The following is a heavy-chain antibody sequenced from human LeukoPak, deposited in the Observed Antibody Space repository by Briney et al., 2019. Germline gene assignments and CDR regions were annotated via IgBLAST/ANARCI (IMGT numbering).Heavy chain of an antibody. J-gene: IGHJ5*02. D-gene: IGHD3-10*01. V-gene: IGHV4-59*01. CDR2: IYYSGST. CDR3: ATSTMVRGNNWSDP. CDR1: GGSISSYY. Sequence: SETLSLTRTVSGGSISSYYWSWIRQPPGKGLEWIGYIYYSGSTNYNPSLKSRVTISVDTSKNQFSLKLSSVTAADTAVYYCATSTMVRGNNWSDPWGQGTLVTVSS.